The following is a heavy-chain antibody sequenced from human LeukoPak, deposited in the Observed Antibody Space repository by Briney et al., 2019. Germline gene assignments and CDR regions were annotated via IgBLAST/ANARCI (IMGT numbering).Heavy chain of an antibody. CDR1: GGSISSGGYS. Sequence: PSETLSLTCAVSGGSISSGGYSWSWIRQPPGKGLEWIGYIYHSGSTYYNPSLKNRVTISVDRSKNQFSLKLSSVTAADTAVYYCARAYYDILTGYHFDIWGQGTMVTVSS. V-gene: IGHV4-30-2*01. CDR3: ARAYYDILTGYHFDI. CDR2: IYHSGST. D-gene: IGHD3-9*01. J-gene: IGHJ3*02.